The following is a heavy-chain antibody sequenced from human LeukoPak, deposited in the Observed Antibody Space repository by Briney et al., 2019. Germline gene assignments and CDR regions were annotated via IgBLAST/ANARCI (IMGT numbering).Heavy chain of an antibody. CDR2: ISGSGGGT. CDR3: ARTRDSGYNAAAATPNWFDP. Sequence: PGGSLRLSCAASGFTFSSYAMAWVRQAPGKGLQWVSTISGSGGGTYYTDSVKGRFIISRDNSKNTLYLQMNSLRAEDTAVYYCARTRDSGYNAAAATPNWFDPWGQGTLVTVSS. J-gene: IGHJ5*02. CDR1: GFTFSSYA. D-gene: IGHD6-13*01. V-gene: IGHV3-23*01.